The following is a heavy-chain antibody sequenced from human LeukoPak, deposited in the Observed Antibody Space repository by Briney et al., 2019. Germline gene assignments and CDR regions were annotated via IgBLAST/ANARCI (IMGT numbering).Heavy chain of an antibody. CDR1: GHFEQSCH. D-gene: IGHD1-14*01. Sequence: SETLSLTCTVRGHFEQSCHWRWPRQPPGKGLEWIGYIYHSGIINYNPSLKSRVTISLDTSKNQFSLRLSSVTTADTAMYYCTKNAGRGRPSDFWGQGTLVTVSS. J-gene: IGHJ4*02. CDR3: TKNAGRGRPSDF. CDR2: IYHSGII. V-gene: IGHV4-59*02.